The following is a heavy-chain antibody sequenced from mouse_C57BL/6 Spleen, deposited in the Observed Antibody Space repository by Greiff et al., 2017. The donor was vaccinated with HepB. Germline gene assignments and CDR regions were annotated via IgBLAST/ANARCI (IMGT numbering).Heavy chain of an antibody. CDR2: INPSNGGT. D-gene: IGHD1-2*01. CDR1: GYTFTSYW. CDR3: ARSDYGHYYAMDY. V-gene: IGHV1-53*01. J-gene: IGHJ4*01. Sequence: QVQLQQPGTELVKPGASVKLSCKASGYTFTSYWMHWVKQRPGQGLEWIGNINPSNGGTNYNEKFKSKATLTVDKSSSTAYMQLISLTSEDSAVYYCARSDYGHYYAMDYWGQGTSVTVSS.